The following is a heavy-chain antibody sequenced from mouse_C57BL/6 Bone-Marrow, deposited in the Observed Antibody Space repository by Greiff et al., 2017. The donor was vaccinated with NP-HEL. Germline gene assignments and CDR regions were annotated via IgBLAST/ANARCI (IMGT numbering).Heavy chain of an antibody. D-gene: IGHD1-1*01. CDR3: TTWYYGSSYAMDY. CDR1: GFNIKDDY. V-gene: IGHV14-4*01. J-gene: IGHJ4*01. CDR2: IDPENGDT. Sequence: VQLQQSGAELVRPGASVKLSCTASGFNIKDDYMHWVKQRPEQGLEWIGWIDPENGDTEYASKFQGKATITADTSSNTAYLQLSSLTSEDTAVYYCTTWYYGSSYAMDYWGQGTSVTVSS.